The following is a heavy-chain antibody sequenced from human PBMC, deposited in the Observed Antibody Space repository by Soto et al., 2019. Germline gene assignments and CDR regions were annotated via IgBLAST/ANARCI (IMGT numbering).Heavy chain of an antibody. CDR1: GFPFSSYW. D-gene: IGHD3-10*02. CDR2: IKQDGSEK. V-gene: IGHV3-7*04. J-gene: IGHJ5*02. CDR3: ARDVRELTS. Sequence: PGGSLRLSCAASGFPFSSYWMSWVRQAPGKGLEWVANIKQDGSEKYYVDSVKGRFTISRDNAKNSLYLQMNSLRAEDTAVYYCARDVRELTSWGQGTLVTVSS.